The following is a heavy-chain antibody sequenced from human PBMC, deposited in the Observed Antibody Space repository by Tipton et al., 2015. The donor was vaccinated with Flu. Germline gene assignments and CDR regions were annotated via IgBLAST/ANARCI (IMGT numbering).Heavy chain of an antibody. CDR1: GGSISSHY. CDR3: ARGYCSGGSCSYWYFDL. CDR2: IYYSGSI. Sequence: TLSLTCTVSGGSISSHYWSWIRQPPGKGLEWIGYIYYSGSISYNPSLKSRVTISVDTSKNQFSLKLSSVTAADTAVYYCARGYCSGGSCSYWYFDLWGRGTLVTVSS. D-gene: IGHD2-15*01. V-gene: IGHV4-59*11. J-gene: IGHJ2*01.